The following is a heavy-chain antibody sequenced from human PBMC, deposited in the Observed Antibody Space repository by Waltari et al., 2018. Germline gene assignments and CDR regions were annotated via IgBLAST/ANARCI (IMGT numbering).Heavy chain of an antibody. V-gene: IGHV4-61*09. J-gene: IGHJ3*02. Sequence: QVQLQESGPGLVKPSQTLSLTCTVSGGSIRSGSYYWSWIRQPAGKGLEWIGYIYTSGSTNSTPSLQSRVTISVDTSKNQFSLNLSSLTAADTAVYYCARGCTGTTGTTGWCAFDIWGQGTMVTVSS. CDR1: GGSIRSGSYY. CDR2: IYTSGST. CDR3: ARGCTGTTGTTGWCAFDI. D-gene: IGHD1-1*01.